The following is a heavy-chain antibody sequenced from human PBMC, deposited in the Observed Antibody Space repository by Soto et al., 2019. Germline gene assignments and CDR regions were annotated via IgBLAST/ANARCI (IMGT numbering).Heavy chain of an antibody. CDR3: TRDTGSPGPGYYFDY. CDR1: GFTFGDYA. Sequence: PGGSLRLSCTASGFTFGDYAMSWFRQAPGKGLEWVGFIRSKAYGGTTEYAASVKGRFTISRDDSKSIAYLQMNSLKTEDTAVYYCTRDTGSPGPGYYFDYWGQGTLVTVSS. V-gene: IGHV3-49*03. J-gene: IGHJ4*02. CDR2: IRSKAYGGTT. D-gene: IGHD4-4*01.